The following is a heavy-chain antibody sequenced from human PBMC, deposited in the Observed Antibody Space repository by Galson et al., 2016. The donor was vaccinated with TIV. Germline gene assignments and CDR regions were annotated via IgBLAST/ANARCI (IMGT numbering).Heavy chain of an antibody. CDR3: ARSHVFLGWFDP. D-gene: IGHD2/OR15-2a*01. Sequence: SVKVSCKASGYSLVSYDIHWVRQAAGQGLEWLGWMSPNSGNTGYAQKFQGRVTMTRNTSISTAYMELSGLRSADTAVYYCARSHVFLGWFDPWGPGTLVTVSS. CDR1: GYSLVSYD. J-gene: IGHJ5*02. V-gene: IGHV1-8*02. CDR2: MSPNSGNT.